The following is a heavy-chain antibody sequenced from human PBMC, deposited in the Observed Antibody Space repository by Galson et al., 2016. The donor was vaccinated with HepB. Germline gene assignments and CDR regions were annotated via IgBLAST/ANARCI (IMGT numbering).Heavy chain of an antibody. J-gene: IGHJ3*02. CDR1: GFNLSTSS. D-gene: IGHD1-26*01. V-gene: IGHV3-64*01. CDR3: ATGGGIGSPFEN. Sequence: SLRLSCAASGFNLSTSSMRWVRQAPGKGLECVSGICSHGVSTYYANSVKGRFTISRDNFKNTLSLQMGSLRVEDMAVYYCATGGGIGSPFENWGQGTMVTVSS. CDR2: ICSHGVST.